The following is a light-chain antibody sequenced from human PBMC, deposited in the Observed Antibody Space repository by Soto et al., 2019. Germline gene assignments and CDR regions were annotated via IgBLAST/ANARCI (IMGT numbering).Light chain of an antibody. Sequence: DIQMTQSPSTLSASVGDRVTITCRANQSINMWLAWYQQKPGKAPKLLIQKASSLESGVPSRFSGGGSGTEFTLTISSLQPDDFATYYCQRYNDYQYIFGQGTKLEIK. CDR3: QRYNDYQYI. V-gene: IGKV1-5*03. CDR1: QSINMW. CDR2: KAS. J-gene: IGKJ2*01.